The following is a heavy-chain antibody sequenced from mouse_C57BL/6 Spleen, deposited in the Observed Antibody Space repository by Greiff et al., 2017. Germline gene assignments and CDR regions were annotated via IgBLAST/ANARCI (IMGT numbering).Heavy chain of an antibody. J-gene: IGHJ1*03. CDR1: GYTFTDYY. D-gene: IGHD1-1*01. CDR2: INPNNGGT. V-gene: IGHV1-26*01. Sequence: VQLQQSGPELVKPGASVKISCKASGYTFTDYYMNWVKQSHGKSLEWIGDINPNNGGTSYNQKFKGKATLTVDKSSSTALMELRSLTSEDSAVYYCARGGDYYGSSYFYWYFDVWGTGTTVTVSS. CDR3: ARGGDYYGSSYFYWYFDV.